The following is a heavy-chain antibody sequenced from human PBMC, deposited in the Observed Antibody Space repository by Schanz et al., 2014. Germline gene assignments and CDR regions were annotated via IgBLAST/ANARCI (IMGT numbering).Heavy chain of an antibody. V-gene: IGHV1-69*08. D-gene: IGHD6-6*01. CDR3: ARDQSPYTNSSDVRYFDS. CDR2: FIPILDVG. Sequence: QVQLVQSGAEVKKPGSSVKVSCKASRSTFSSYTISWVRQARGQGLEWVGRFIPILDVGNYAQQFQGRVTITADTSTSTAYMDLRSLRSDDTAVYYCARDQSPYTNSSDVRYFDSWGPGTLVTV. CDR1: RSTFSSYT. J-gene: IGHJ4*02.